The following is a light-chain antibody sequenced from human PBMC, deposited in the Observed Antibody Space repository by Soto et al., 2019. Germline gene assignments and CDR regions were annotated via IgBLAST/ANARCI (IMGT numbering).Light chain of an antibody. CDR1: QTVSSY. J-gene: IGKJ3*01. V-gene: IGKV3-11*01. CDR3: QQRSNWPPT. CDR2: DAS. Sequence: ELVLTESPATLCLATGERATLSCRASQTVSSYLAWYQQKPGQAPRHLIYDASSRATGIPARFSGSGSGTDFTLTISSLEPEDFAVYYCQQRSNWPPTFGPGTKVDIK.